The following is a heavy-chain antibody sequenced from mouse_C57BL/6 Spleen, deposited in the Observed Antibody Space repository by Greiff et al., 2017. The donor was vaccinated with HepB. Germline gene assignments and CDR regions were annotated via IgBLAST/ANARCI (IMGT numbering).Heavy chain of an antibody. Sequence: QVQLQQSGAELVRPGSSVKLSCKASGYTFTSYWMHWVKQRPIQGLEWIGNIDPSDSETHYNQKFKDKATLTVDKSSSTAYMQLSSLTSEDSAVYYCARDWRVTTLFDYWGQGTTLTVSS. CDR1: GYTFTSYW. D-gene: IGHD2-2*01. V-gene: IGHV1-52*01. CDR2: IDPSDSET. J-gene: IGHJ2*01. CDR3: ARDWRVTTLFDY.